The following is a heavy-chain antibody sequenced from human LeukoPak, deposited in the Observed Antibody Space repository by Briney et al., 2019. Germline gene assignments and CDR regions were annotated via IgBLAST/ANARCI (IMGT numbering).Heavy chain of an antibody. V-gene: IGHV3-53*01. CDR3: ARAPYGDYAGDYYYGMDV. Sequence: GGSLRLSCAASGFAVSNNYMGWARQAPGKGLEWVSLIYGGGISYYVDSVKGRFTISRDNSKNTLYLQMNSLRAEDTAVYYCARAPYGDYAGDYYYGMDVWGQGTTVTVSS. J-gene: IGHJ6*02. CDR2: IYGGGIS. CDR1: GFAVSNNY. D-gene: IGHD4-17*01.